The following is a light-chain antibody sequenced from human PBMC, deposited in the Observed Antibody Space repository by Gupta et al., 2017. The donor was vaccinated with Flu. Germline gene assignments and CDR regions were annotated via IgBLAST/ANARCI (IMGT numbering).Light chain of an antibody. J-gene: IGLJ1*01. V-gene: IGLV2-14*01. CDR3: SAYTTTNICV. CDR2: EVT. CDR1: SRDVGTLNY. Sequence: IPIPWTGTSRDVGTLNYVLRYQQNPGTDLRLLVYEVTKWRSGVSVHFSVSKSGNSASLTLCGLKTEDDADYYCSAYTTTNICVFGTGTRVTVL.